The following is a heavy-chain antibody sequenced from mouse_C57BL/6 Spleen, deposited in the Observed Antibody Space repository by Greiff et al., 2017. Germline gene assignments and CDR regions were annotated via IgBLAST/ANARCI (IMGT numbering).Heavy chain of an antibody. CDR3: ARGGGNYAMDY. J-gene: IGHJ4*01. Sequence: QVQLKQSGAELVRPGTSVKVSCKASGYAFTNYLIEWVKQRPGQGLEWIGVINPGSGGTNYNEKFKGKATLTADKSSSTAYMQLSSLTSEDSAVYFCARGGGNYAMDYWGQGTSVTVSS. V-gene: IGHV1-54*01. CDR1: GYAFTNYL. CDR2: INPGSGGT.